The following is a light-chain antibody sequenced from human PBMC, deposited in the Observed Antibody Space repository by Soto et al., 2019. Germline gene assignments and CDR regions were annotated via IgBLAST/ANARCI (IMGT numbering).Light chain of an antibody. J-gene: IGLJ1*01. V-gene: IGLV2-14*01. CDR3: SSYTSSSNYV. CDR2: EVS. CDR1: SSDVGRYNH. Sequence: QSVLTQPASVSGSPGQSITISCTGTSSDVGRYNHVSWYQHHPGKAPKLMIYEVSNRPSGVSNRFSGSKSGNTASLTISGLQAEDEADYYCSSYTSSSNYVFGTGTKVTVL.